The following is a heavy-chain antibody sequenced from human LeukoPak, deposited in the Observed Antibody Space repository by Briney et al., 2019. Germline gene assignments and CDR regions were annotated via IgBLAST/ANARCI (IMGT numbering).Heavy chain of an antibody. V-gene: IGHV3-7*03. CDR2: IKQDGSEK. J-gene: IGHJ4*02. CDR1: GFTFSSYW. CDR3: AREATAYYFDY. Sequence: GGSLRLSCAASGFTFSSYWMSWVRQAPGKGLEWVANIKQDGSEKYYVDSVKGRFTISRDNTKNSLYLQMNSLRAEDTAVYYCAREATAYYFDYWGQGTLVTVSS.